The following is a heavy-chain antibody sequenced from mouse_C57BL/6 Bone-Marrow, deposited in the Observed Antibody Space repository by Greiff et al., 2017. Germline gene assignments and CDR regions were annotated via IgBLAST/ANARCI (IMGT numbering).Heavy chain of an antibody. Sequence: VQLQQSGAELAKPGASVKLSCKASGYTFTSYSMHWVKQRSGQGLEWIGYINPSSGYIKYNQKFKDKATLTADKSSSTVSMPLSSLTSEDSAVDSCAQGYYFDYWGQGTTLTVSS. CDR1: GYTFTSYS. CDR3: AQGYYFDY. J-gene: IGHJ2*01. V-gene: IGHV1-7*01. CDR2: INPSSGYI.